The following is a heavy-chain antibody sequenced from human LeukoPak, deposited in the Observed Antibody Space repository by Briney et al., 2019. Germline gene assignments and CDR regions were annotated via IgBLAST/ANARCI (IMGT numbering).Heavy chain of an antibody. D-gene: IGHD2-2*01. CDR2: INPSGGST. V-gene: IGHV1-46*01. J-gene: IGHJ5*02. CDR1: GDTFTSYY. Sequence: ASVKVSCKASGDTFTSYYMHWVRQAPGQGLEWMGIINPSGGSTSYAQKFQGRVTMTRDTSTSTVYMELSSLRSEDTAVYYCARESPAETVDPWCQGTLVTVSS. CDR3: ARESPAETVDP.